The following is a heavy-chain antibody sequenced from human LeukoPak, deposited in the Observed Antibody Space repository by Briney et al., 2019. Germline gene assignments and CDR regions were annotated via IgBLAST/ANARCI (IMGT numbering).Heavy chain of an antibody. Sequence: GGSLRLSCAASGFTFRRYWMSWVRQAPGKGLDWVANIKQDGSENYYVDSVKGRFTISRDNAKNSLYLQMNSLRAEDTAVYYRARDDCSTLTCYPYYYYGMDVWGQGTTVTVSS. V-gene: IGHV3-7*01. J-gene: IGHJ6*02. CDR2: IKQDGSEN. D-gene: IGHD2-2*01. CDR3: ARDDCSTLTCYPYYYYGMDV. CDR1: GFTFRRYW.